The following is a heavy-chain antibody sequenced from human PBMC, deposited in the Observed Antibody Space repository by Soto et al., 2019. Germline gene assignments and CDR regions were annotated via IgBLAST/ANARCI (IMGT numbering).Heavy chain of an antibody. Sequence: QVQLVESGGGVVQPGRSLRLSCAASGFTFSSYGMHWVRQAPGKGLEWVAVIWYDGSNKYYADSVKGQFTISRDNSKNTLYLQMNSLRAEDPAVFYCARDWGGGQWLPGTQNWFDPWGQGTLVTVSS. D-gene: IGHD6-19*01. CDR2: IWYDGSNK. CDR1: GFTFSSYG. V-gene: IGHV3-33*01. CDR3: ARDWGGGQWLPGTQNWFDP. J-gene: IGHJ5*02.